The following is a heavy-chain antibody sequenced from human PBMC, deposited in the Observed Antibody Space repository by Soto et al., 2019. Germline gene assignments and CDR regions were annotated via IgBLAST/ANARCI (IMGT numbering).Heavy chain of an antibody. CDR2: IGGSGTGART. CDR3: AKSPGGLDGYNSDYYGMDV. CDR1: GLTFSTYA. Sequence: EVHLLESGGDLVQPGGSLRLSCTASGLTFSTYAMSWVRQAPGKGLEWVSGIGGSGTGARTYYADSVKGRFTISRDISKTTVYLRMNSLRADDTAVYYCAKSPGGLDGYNSDYYGMDVWGQGTTVTVSS. D-gene: IGHD5-12*01. V-gene: IGHV3-23*01. J-gene: IGHJ6*02.